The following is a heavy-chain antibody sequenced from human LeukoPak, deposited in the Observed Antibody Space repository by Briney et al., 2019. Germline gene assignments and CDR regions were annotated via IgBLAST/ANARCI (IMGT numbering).Heavy chain of an antibody. J-gene: IGHJ4*02. D-gene: IGHD3-10*01. CDR1: GGSISFYY. V-gene: IGHV4-4*07. CDR2: IYTSGST. Sequence: KPSQTLSLTSTVPGGSISFYYWSCIRQPAGKGLEWIGRIYTSGSTNYNPSLKSRVTMSVDTSKNQFSLKVSSVTAPDTAVYYCAREQYDGSGSYPDYWGQGTLVTVSS. CDR3: AREQYDGSGSYPDY.